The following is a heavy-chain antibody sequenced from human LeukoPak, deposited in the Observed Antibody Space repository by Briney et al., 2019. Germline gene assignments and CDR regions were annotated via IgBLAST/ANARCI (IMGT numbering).Heavy chain of an antibody. CDR3: AARYYYDSHTDY. Sequence: GGSLRLSCAASEFTFDDYAMHWVRQAPGKGLEWVSLISGDGGSTYYADSVKGRFTISRDNSKNSLYLQMNSLRTEDTALYYCAARYYYDSHTDYWGQGTLVTVSS. CDR1: EFTFDDYA. J-gene: IGHJ4*02. CDR2: ISGDGGST. V-gene: IGHV3-43*02. D-gene: IGHD3-22*01.